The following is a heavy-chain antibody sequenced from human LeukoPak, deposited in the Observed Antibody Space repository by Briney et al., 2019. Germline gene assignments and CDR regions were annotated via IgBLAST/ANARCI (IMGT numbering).Heavy chain of an antibody. J-gene: IGHJ4*02. D-gene: IGHD6-6*01. CDR3: ARDLGYSSSFRGFDY. Sequence: GGSLRLSCAASGFTFSSYSMNWVRQAPGKRLEWVSSISSSSSYIYYADSVKGRFTISRDNAKNSLYLQMNSLRAEDTALYYCARDLGYSSSFRGFDYWGQGTLVTVSS. CDR2: ISSSSSYI. CDR1: GFTFSSYS. V-gene: IGHV3-21*01.